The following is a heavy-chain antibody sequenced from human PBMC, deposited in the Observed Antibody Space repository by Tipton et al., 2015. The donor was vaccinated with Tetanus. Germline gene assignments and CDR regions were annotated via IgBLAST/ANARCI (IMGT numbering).Heavy chain of an antibody. CDR1: GFSVSNNY. J-gene: IGHJ4*02. CDR3: ARDGFYYGSGSYYRAF. V-gene: IGHV3-53*01. Sequence: SLRLSCAASGFSVSNNYMSWVRQAPGKGLEWVSVIYIGGSIYYTDSVKGRFTISRDNSKNTLYLQMNSLRPEDTAVYYCARDGFYYGSGSYYRAFWGQGTPVTVSP. CDR2: IYIGGSI. D-gene: IGHD3-10*01.